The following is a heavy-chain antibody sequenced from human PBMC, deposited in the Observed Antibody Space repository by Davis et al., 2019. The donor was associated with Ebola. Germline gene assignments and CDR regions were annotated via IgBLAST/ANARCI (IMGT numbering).Heavy chain of an antibody. CDR1: GFTLNNYE. Sequence: PGGSLRLSCAGSGFTLNNYEMNWVRQAPGQGLEWVSYISKRGDTMDYADSVKGRFTISKDDAKNSLYLEMNRLRAEDTAVYYCARCHYYDILRVDIWGQGTVVTVSS. CDR3: ARCHYYDILRVDI. J-gene: IGHJ3*02. V-gene: IGHV3-48*03. D-gene: IGHD3-22*01. CDR2: ISKRGDTM.